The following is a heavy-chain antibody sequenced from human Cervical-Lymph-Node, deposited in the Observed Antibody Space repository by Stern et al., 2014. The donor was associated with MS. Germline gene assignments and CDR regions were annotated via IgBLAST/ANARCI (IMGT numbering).Heavy chain of an antibody. D-gene: IGHD4-17*01. J-gene: IGHJ3*02. CDR1: GFSLRTNGVA. V-gene: IGHV2-5*02. CDR2: IYWDGDK. CDR3: FFPPPGDFLEDAFDI. Sequence: QITLKESGPTLVKPTETLRLTCTFSGFSLRTNGVAVGWIRQTPGKALEFLALIYWDGDKRYHPSLKSRLPLTTDTSQSQVVLKMTSLDPLDPTTYYLFFPPPGDFLEDAFDIWGQGTMVTISS.